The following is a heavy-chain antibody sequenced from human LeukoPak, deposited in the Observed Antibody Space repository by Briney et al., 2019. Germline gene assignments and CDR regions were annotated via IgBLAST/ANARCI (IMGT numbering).Heavy chain of an antibody. J-gene: IGHJ3*02. D-gene: IGHD2-2*01. CDR2: IYYSGST. CDR3: ARDWYCSSTSCPGSFDI. CDR1: GGSISSYY. Sequence: PSETLSLTCTVSGGSISSYYWSWIRRPPGKGLEGSGYIYYSGSTKYNPYLKSRVTISVDTSKNQFSLKLSSVTAADTAVYYCARDWYCSSTSCPGSFDIWGQGTMVTVSS. V-gene: IGHV4-59*01.